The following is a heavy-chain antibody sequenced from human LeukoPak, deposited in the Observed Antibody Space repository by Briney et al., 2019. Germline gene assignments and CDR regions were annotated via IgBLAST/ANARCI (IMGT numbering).Heavy chain of an antibody. CDR3: ARDKYWVTAIEPYFDY. CDR1: GFTFSSYS. CDR2: ISSSSSYI. Sequence: KAGGSLRLSCAASGFTFSSYSMNWVRQAPGKGLEWVSSISSSSSYIYYADSVKGRFTISRDNAKNSLYLQMNSLRAEDTAVYYCARDKYWVTAIEPYFDYWGQGTLVTVSS. J-gene: IGHJ4*02. D-gene: IGHD2-21*02. V-gene: IGHV3-21*01.